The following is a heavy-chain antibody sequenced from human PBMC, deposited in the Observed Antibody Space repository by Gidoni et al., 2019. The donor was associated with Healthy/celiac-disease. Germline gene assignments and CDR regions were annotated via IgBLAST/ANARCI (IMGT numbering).Heavy chain of an antibody. Sequence: QVQLVESGGGLVKPGGSRRLSCAASGFTFIDYYMRWIRQAPGKGLEWFSYISSSGSTIYYADAVKGRFNISRDNAKNSLYLQMNSLGAEDTAVDYCARDPRITGTTRRHYYYGMDVWGQGTTVTVSS. CDR1: GFTFIDYY. CDR3: ARDPRITGTTRRHYYYGMDV. CDR2: ISSSGSTI. D-gene: IGHD1-7*01. J-gene: IGHJ6*02. V-gene: IGHV3-11*01.